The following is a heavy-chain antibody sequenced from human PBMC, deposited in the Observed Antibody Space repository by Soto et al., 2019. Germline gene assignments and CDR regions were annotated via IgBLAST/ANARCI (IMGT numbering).Heavy chain of an antibody. CDR2: IYYSGST. V-gene: IGHV4-59*01. J-gene: IGHJ3*02. D-gene: IGHD3-10*01. CDR3: ARDITMVRGVILNDAFDI. Sequence: SETLSLTCTVSGGSISSYYWSWIRQPPGKGLEWIGYIYYSGSTNYNPSLKSRVTISVDTSKNQFSLKLSSVTAADTAVYYCARDITMVRGVILNDAFDIWGQGTMVTVSS. CDR1: GGSISSYY.